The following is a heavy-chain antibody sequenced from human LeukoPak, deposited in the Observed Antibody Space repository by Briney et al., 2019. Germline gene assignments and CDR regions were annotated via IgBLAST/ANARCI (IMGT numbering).Heavy chain of an antibody. CDR3: ARGSIRFIGGITAAGSGFDY. CDR1: GYSISSGYY. D-gene: IGHD6-13*01. CDR2: IYYSWST. J-gene: IGHJ4*02. V-gene: IGHV4-61*03. Sequence: PSETLSLTCTVSGYSISSGYYWGWIRQPPGKGLEWIGYIYYSWSTDYNPSLKSRVTISVDTSKNHFSLKLSSVTAADTAVYYCARGSIRFIGGITAAGSGFDYWGQGTLVTVSS.